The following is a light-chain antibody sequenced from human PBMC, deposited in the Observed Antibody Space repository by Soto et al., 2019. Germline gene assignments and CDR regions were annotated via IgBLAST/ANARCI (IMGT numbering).Light chain of an antibody. Sequence: SYELTQPPSVSVAPGQTARITCGGNNIGSESVHWYQQKPGQAPVLVVYDDSDRPSGIPERFSGSNSGNTATLAISRVEAWDEADYYCQVWESSSDLVVFGGRTKLTVL. CDR2: DDS. V-gene: IGLV3-21*02. CDR3: QVWESSSDLVV. CDR1: NIGSES. J-gene: IGLJ2*01.